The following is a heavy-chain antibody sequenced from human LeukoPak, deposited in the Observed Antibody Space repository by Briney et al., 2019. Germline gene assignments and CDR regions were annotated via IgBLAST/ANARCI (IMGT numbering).Heavy chain of an antibody. CDR3: ARLFPGPTTVARGVFDY. CDR1: GYSFTSYW. V-gene: IGHV5-51*01. Sequence: GESLKISCRGSGYSFTSYWIGWVRQMPGKGLEWMGIIYPGDSDTRYSPSFQGQVTISADKSISTAYLQWSSLKASDTAMYYCARLFPGPTTVARGVFDYWGQGTLVTVSS. D-gene: IGHD4-23*01. CDR2: IYPGDSDT. J-gene: IGHJ4*02.